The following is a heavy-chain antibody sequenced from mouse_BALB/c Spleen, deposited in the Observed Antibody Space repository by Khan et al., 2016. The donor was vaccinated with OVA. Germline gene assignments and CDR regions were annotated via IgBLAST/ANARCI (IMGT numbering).Heavy chain of an antibody. D-gene: IGHD2-2*01. CDR3: TRGGYEFPY. CDR1: EFPFGSNA. CDR2: INGIGGYT. V-gene: IGHV5-6-3*01. Sequence: ELELVESGGALLQPGGSLNLSFPASEFPFGSNAMPWVPQNPDKRLELVATINGIGGYTYYPDSVKGRFTISRDNAKNSLYLQMSSLKSEDTAMYYCTRGGYEFPYWGQGTLVTVSA. J-gene: IGHJ3*01.